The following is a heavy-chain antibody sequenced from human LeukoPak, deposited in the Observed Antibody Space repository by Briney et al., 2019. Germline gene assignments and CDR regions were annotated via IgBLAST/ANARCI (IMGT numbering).Heavy chain of an antibody. CDR3: ARTSGSYYNAHDY. CDR2: INPNSGGT. V-gene: IGHV1-2*02. Sequence: ASVKVSCKASGYTFTGYYMHWVRQAPGQRLEWMGWINPNSGGTNYAQKFQGRVTMTRDTSISTAYMELSRLRSDDTAVYYCARTSGSYYNAHDYWGQGTLVTVSS. J-gene: IGHJ4*02. CDR1: GYTFTGYY. D-gene: IGHD3-10*01.